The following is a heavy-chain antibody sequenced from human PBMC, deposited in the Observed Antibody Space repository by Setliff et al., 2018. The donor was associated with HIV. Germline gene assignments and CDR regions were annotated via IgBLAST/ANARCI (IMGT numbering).Heavy chain of an antibody. Sequence: SGGSLRLSCAASGFTFSSYSMNWVRQTPGKGLEWVSYISSSDTTIYYADSVKGRFTISRDNAKNSLYLQMSSLRAEDTAVYYCARDSARGYLDYWGQGTLVTVSS. CDR2: ISSSDTTI. CDR3: ARDSARGYLDY. CDR1: GFTFSSYS. D-gene: IGHD3-22*01. V-gene: IGHV3-48*01. J-gene: IGHJ4*02.